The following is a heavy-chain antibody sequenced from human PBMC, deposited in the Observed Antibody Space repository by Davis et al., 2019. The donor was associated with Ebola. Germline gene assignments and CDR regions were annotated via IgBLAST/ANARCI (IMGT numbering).Heavy chain of an antibody. J-gene: IGHJ5*02. CDR3: ARVWGSMVRGVKGWFDP. CDR1: GYTFTNYD. D-gene: IGHD3-10*01. V-gene: IGHV1-8*01. CDR2: MNPKSGDT. Sequence: ASVKVSCKASGYTFTNYDISWVRQATGQGLDWMGWMNPKSGDTGSAQKFQGRVTMTRDTSTSTAYLELRSLRSDDTAVYYCARVWGSMVRGVKGWFDPWGQGTLVTVSS.